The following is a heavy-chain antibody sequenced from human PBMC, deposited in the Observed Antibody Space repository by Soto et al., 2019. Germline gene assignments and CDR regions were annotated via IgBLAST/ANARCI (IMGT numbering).Heavy chain of an antibody. V-gene: IGHV1-18*01. Sequence: QVQLEQSGAEVKKPGASVKVSCKASGYTFTSYGISWVRQAPGQGLEWMGWISAYNGNTNYAQKLQGRVTMTTDTSTGTAYMELRSLRCDDTAVYYCARDYYYGSGNPWFGYWGQGTLVTVSS. CDR2: ISAYNGNT. CDR1: GYTFTSYG. CDR3: ARDYYYGSGNPWFGY. J-gene: IGHJ4*02. D-gene: IGHD3-10*01.